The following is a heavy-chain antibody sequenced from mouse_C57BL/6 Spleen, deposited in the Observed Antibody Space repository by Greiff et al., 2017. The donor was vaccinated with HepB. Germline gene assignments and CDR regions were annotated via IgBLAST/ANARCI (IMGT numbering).Heavy chain of an antibody. D-gene: IGHD1-1*01. CDR2: IDPSDSYT. CDR1: GYTFTSYW. CDR3: ARAETLRAMYY. J-gene: IGHJ4*01. Sequence: VQLQQPGAELVKPGASVKLSCKASGYTFTSYWMQWVKQRPGQGLEWIGEIDPSDSYTNYNQKFKGKATLTVDTSSSTAYMQLSRLTSEDSAVYYCARAETLRAMYYWGQGTSVTVSS. V-gene: IGHV1-50*01.